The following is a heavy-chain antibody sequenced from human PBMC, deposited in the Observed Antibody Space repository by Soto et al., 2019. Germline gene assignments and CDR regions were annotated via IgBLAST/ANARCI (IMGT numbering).Heavy chain of an antibody. D-gene: IGHD3-16*01. CDR1: GDSISSGYY. J-gene: IGHJ5*01. V-gene: IGHV4-38-2*01. CDR2: IYYRGSI. Sequence: SETLSLTCAVSGDSISSGYYWAWIRQPPVKGLEWIGSIYYRGSIYYTPSFESRVSISIDTSKNQFSLRLTSVTAADSAVYFCARVTFTPNWFDSWGQGILVTVSS. CDR3: ARVTFTPNWFDS.